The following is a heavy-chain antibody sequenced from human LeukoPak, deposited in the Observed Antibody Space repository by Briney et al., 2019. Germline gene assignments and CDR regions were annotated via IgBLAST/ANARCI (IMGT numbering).Heavy chain of an antibody. Sequence: PGGSLRLSCAASGFTVSSNYMSWVRQAPGKGLEWVSVIYSGGSTYYADSVKGRFTISRDNSKNTLYLQMNSLRAEDTAVYYCAKNPFTSYTGYFDYWGQGTLVTVSS. V-gene: IGHV3-53*01. CDR2: IYSGGST. D-gene: IGHD1-26*01. CDR1: GFTVSSNY. J-gene: IGHJ4*02. CDR3: AKNPFTSYTGYFDY.